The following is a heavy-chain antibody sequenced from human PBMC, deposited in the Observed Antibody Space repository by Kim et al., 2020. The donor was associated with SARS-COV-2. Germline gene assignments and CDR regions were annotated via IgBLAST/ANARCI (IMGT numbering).Heavy chain of an antibody. CDR1: GFTFSSYW. J-gene: IGHJ6*03. CDR3: ARAQRSQYQLLFVYYYYYYMDV. CDR2: IMQDGSEK. Sequence: GGSLRLSCAASGFTFSSYWMSWVRQAPGKGLEWVANIMQDGSEKYYVDSVKGRFTISRDNAKNSLYLQMNSLRAGDTAVYYCARAQRSQYQLLFVYYYYYYMDVWGKGTTVTVSS. V-gene: IGHV3-7*01. D-gene: IGHD2-2*01.